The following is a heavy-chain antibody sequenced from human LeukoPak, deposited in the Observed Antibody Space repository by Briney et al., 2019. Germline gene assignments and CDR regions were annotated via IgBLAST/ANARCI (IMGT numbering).Heavy chain of an antibody. CDR3: ARDGRPYYFDY. V-gene: IGHV3-7*05. Sequence: PGGSLRLSCVASGFTFSNYWMSWVRQAPGKGLEWLANIKEDGSEKYYVDSVEGRFTISRDNAKNSLYLQMNSLRAEDTAVYYCARDGRPYYFDYWGPGTLVTVSS. D-gene: IGHD1-26*01. CDR1: GFTFSNYW. CDR2: IKEDGSEK. J-gene: IGHJ4*02.